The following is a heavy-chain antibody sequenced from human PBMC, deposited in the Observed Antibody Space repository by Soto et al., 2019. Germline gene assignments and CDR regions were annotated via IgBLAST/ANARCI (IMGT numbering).Heavy chain of an antibody. D-gene: IGHD2-15*01. J-gene: IGHJ5*02. CDR1: GYTFTSYA. CDR2: INAGNGNT. Sequence: ASVKVSCKASGYTFTSYAMHWVRQAPGQRLEWMGWINAGNGNTKYSQKFQGRVTITRDTSASTAYMELSSLRSEDTAVYYGARGQLLPNWFDPWGQGTLVTVSS. CDR3: ARGQLLPNWFDP. V-gene: IGHV1-3*01.